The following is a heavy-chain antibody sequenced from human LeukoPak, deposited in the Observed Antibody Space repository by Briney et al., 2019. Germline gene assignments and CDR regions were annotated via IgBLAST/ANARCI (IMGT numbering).Heavy chain of an antibody. CDR3: ASCTPTRWTNCFDP. D-gene: IGHD2-8*01. J-gene: IGHJ5*02. V-gene: IGHV1-69*05. Sequence: ASVKVSCKASGGTFSSYAISWLRQAPGQGLEWMGGIIPIFGTANYAQKFQGRVTITTDESTSTAYMELSSLRAEDTAVYYCASCTPTRWTNCFDPWGPGTLVTVSS. CDR2: IIPIFGTA. CDR1: GGTFSSYA.